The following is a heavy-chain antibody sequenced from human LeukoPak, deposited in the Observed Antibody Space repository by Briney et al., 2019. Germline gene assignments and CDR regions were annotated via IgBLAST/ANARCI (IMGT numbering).Heavy chain of an antibody. V-gene: IGHV1-69*13. CDR1: GGTFSSYA. D-gene: IGHD6-13*01. CDR3: ARARYSSSWHSGGGYYYYYMDV. J-gene: IGHJ6*03. CDR2: IIPIFGTA. Sequence: GASVKVSCKASGGTFSSYAISWVRQAPGQGLEWMGGIIPIFGTANYAQKFQGRVTITADESTSTAYMELSSLRSEDTAVYYCARARYSSSWHSGGGYYYYYMDVWGKGTTVTISS.